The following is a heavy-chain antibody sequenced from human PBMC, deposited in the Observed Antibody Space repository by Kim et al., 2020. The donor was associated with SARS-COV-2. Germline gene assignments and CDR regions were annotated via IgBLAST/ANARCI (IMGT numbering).Heavy chain of an antibody. D-gene: IGHD2-15*01. CDR3: ARASPGGWFDP. Sequence: STDYHPALERRDTISVDKSKTQFSLKLSSVTAADTAVYYCARASPGGWFDPWGQGTLVTVSS. CDR2: ST. V-gene: IGHV4-31*02. J-gene: IGHJ5*02.